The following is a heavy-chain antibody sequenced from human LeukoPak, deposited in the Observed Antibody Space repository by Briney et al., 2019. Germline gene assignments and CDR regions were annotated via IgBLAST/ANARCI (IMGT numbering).Heavy chain of an antibody. J-gene: IGHJ4*02. CDR2: IRYDGSNK. V-gene: IGHV3-30*02. CDR1: EFTFSNYG. Sequence: GGSLRLSCAASEFTFSNYGMHWVRQAPGKGLEWLAFIRYDGSNKYYADSVKGRFTISRDNSKNTLYLQMNSLRAEDTAVYYCARDKFYSSSYFDYWGQGTLVTVSS. CDR3: ARDKFYSSSYFDY. D-gene: IGHD6-13*01.